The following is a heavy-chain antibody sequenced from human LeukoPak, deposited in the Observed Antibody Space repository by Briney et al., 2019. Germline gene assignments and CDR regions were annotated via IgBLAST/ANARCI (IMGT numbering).Heavy chain of an antibody. D-gene: IGHD6-6*01. V-gene: IGHV1-69*13. J-gene: IGHJ6*02. Sequence: SVKVSCKASGGTFTSYAISWVRQAPGQGLEWMGGIIPIFGTANYAQKFQGRVTITADESTSTAYMELSSLRSEDTAVYYCARLDEYSSSSRYYGMDVWGQGTTVTVSS. CDR2: IIPIFGTA. CDR3: ARLDEYSSSSRYYGMDV. CDR1: GGTFTSYA.